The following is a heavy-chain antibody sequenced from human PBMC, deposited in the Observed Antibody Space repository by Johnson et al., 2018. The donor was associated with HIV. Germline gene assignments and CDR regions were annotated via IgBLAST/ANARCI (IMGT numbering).Heavy chain of an antibody. CDR2: FSFDGVCE. J-gene: IGHJ3*02. D-gene: IGHD6-19*01. CDR1: GFTFSSYA. CDR3: AKDLEEGQQWLIGAFDI. V-gene: IGHV3-30*04. Sequence: QVQLVESGGGVVQPGRSLRLSCAASGFTFSSYAMHWVRQAPGKGLEWVAIFSFDGVCEECADSVKGPFIISRDKAKNALLMQMNSLRAEDTAVYYCAKDLEEGQQWLIGAFDIWGQGTMVTVSS.